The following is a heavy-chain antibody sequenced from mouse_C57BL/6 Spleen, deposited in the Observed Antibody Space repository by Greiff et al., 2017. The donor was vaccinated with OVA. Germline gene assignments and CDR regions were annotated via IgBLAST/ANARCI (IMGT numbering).Heavy chain of an antibody. Sequence: QVHVKQPGTELVKPGASVKLSCKASGYTFTSYWMHWVKQRPGQGLEWIGNINPSNGGTNYNEKFKSKATLTVDKSSSTAYMQLSSLTSEDSAVYYCARDLLLYYYAMDYWGQGTSVTVSS. V-gene: IGHV1-53*01. CDR2: INPSNGGT. J-gene: IGHJ4*01. CDR3: ARDLLLYYYAMDY. CDR1: GYTFTSYW.